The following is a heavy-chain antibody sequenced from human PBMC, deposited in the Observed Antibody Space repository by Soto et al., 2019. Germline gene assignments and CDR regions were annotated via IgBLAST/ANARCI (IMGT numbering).Heavy chain of an antibody. V-gene: IGHV4-59*01. CDR1: GGSISNNY. D-gene: IGHD6-19*01. J-gene: IGHJ4*02. CDR3: ARGGWSLDY. Sequence: SVTLSLTCTVSGGSISNNYWSWLRQPPGKGLEWIGYIYYNGNTDYNPSLKTRVTMSVDTSKNQFSLNLSSVTAADTAVYYCARGGWSLDYWGQGTLVTVSS. CDR2: IYYNGNT.